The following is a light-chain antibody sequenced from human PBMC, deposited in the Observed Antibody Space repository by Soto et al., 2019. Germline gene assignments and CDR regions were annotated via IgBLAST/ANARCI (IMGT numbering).Light chain of an antibody. V-gene: IGLV2-14*03. CDR1: SSDVGGYNY. Sequence: QSALTQPASVSGSPGQSITISCTGASSDVGGYNYVSWYQQHPGKAPKLIIYDVSYRPSGVSNRFSGSKSGNTASLTISGLQAEDDADYPCSSHISTFTAHVFGTGTKVTVL. J-gene: IGLJ1*01. CDR2: DVS. CDR3: SSHISTFTAHV.